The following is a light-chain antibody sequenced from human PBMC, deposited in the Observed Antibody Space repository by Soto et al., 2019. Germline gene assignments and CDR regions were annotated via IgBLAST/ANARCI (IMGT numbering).Light chain of an antibody. J-gene: IGLJ1*01. Sequence: ALTQPPSASGSPGQSVTISCTGTSSDVDDYRYVSWYQQYPGKAPKLVIYDGTKRPSGVPDRFSGSNSGNTASLTISGLQAEDEADYYCCSYVTTPEIFGTGTKVTVL. CDR2: DGT. V-gene: IGLV2-11*01. CDR1: SSDVDDYRY. CDR3: CSYVTTPEI.